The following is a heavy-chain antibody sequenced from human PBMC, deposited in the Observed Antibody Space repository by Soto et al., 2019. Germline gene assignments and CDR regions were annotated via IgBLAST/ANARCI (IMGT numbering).Heavy chain of an antibody. CDR1: GFTFSEYS. D-gene: IGHD3-9*01. V-gene: IGHV3-64D*06. CDR2: ISSDGDIT. CDR3: VKVSTFYDILTGYYSTNFFDP. Sequence: WGSLRLSCAASGFTFSEYSMHWVRQAPGKGLQYVSTISSDGDITYYADSVKGRFTISRDNSKNTLYLQMNSLRPKDTAVYYCVKVSTFYDILTGYYSTNFFDPWGQGTLVTVSS. J-gene: IGHJ5*02.